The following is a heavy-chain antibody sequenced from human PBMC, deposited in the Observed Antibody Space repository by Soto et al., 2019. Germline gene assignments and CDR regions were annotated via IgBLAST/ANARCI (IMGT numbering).Heavy chain of an antibody. J-gene: IGHJ4*02. D-gene: IGHD5-18*01. V-gene: IGHV4-61*08. CDR1: GGSISSGGYS. Sequence: PSETLSLTCAVSGGSISSGGYSWSWIRQPPGKGLEWIGYIYYSGSTYYNPSLKSRVTISIDTSKNQFSLKLSSVTAADTAVYYCARTLYSYGPRFDYWGQGTLVTVSS. CDR2: IYYSGST. CDR3: ARTLYSYGPRFDY.